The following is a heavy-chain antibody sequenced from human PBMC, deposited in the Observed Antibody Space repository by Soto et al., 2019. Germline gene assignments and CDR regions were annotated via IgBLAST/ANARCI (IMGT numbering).Heavy chain of an antibody. Sequence: EVQLVESGGGLVKPGGSLRLSCAASGFTFSNAWMRWVRQAPGKGLEWVGRIKSKTDGGTTDYAAPVKGRFTISRDDSKDTLYLKTNSLKTEDTAVNYCTTDLLLWVGEVDYYMDVWGKGTTVTVSS. CDR3: TTDLLLWVGEVDYYMDV. V-gene: IGHV3-15*01. D-gene: IGHD3-10*01. CDR1: GFTFSNAW. J-gene: IGHJ6*03. CDR2: IKSKTDGGTT.